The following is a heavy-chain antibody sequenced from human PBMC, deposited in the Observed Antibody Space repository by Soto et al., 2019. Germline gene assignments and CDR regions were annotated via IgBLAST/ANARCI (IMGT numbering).Heavy chain of an antibody. J-gene: IGHJ4*02. CDR1: GFTFSNAW. D-gene: IGHD3-22*01. Sequence: EVQLVESGGGLVKPGGFLRLSCAASGFTFSNAWMSWVRQAPGKGLEWVGRIKSKTDGGTTDYAAPVKGRFTISRDDSKNTLYLQMNSLKTEDTAVYYCTTPMDYYYDSSGYGYWGQGTLVTVSS. CDR3: TTPMDYYYDSSGYGY. CDR2: IKSKTDGGTT. V-gene: IGHV3-15*01.